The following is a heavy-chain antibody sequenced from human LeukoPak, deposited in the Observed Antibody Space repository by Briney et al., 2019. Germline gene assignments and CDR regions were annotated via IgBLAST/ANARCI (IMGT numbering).Heavy chain of an antibody. CDR2: ISVSGGDT. CDR3: AKGRTEWQRLGVDY. V-gene: IGHV3-23*01. Sequence: GGSLRLSCAASGFTFSTYAMTWVRQAPGKGLEWVSGISVSGGDTYYADSVKGRFIISRDNSKNTLYLEMNNLRAEDTAAYYCAKGRTEWQRLGVDYWGQGTPVTASS. D-gene: IGHD5-12*01. J-gene: IGHJ4*02. CDR1: GFTFSTYA.